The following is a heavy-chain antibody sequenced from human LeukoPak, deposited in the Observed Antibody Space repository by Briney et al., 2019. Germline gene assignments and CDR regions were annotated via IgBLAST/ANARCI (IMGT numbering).Heavy chain of an antibody. CDR2: ISASGGST. Sequence: GGSLRLSCAASGFTFSSSWMSWVRQAPGKGLDWISAISASGGSTYYADSVNGRFTISRDKSKNTLYLQMNSLRVEDTAVYYCARACSGGNCYLAAFDVWGQGTMVTVSS. J-gene: IGHJ3*01. D-gene: IGHD2-15*01. CDR3: ARACSGGNCYLAAFDV. CDR1: GFTFSSSW. V-gene: IGHV3-23*01.